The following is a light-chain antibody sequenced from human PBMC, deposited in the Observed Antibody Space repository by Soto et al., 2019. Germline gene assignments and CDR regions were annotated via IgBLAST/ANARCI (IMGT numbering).Light chain of an antibody. V-gene: IGKV1-12*01. Sequence: DMQMTQSPSFVSASVGDRVTITCRASQTISRSLAWYQQIPGKVPKLLIYDAVTLQGGVPSRFSGSGSGTDFTLTISNLQPEDFATYYCQQANRFPITFGPGTKVEIK. CDR3: QQANRFPIT. CDR1: QTISRS. CDR2: DAV. J-gene: IGKJ3*01.